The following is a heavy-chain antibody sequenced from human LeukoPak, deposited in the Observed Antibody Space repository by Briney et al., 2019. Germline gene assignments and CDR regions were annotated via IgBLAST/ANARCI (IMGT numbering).Heavy chain of an antibody. Sequence: GGSLRLSCVASGFNLNGHGLTWVRQVPGKGLEWVSGINWNGASTGYAEAVKGRFTISRDNGKNSLYLQMNSLRAEDTALYYCARVGYPSYYYYLDVWGKGTTVTVSS. V-gene: IGHV3-20*04. J-gene: IGHJ6*03. D-gene: IGHD5-12*01. CDR2: INWNGAST. CDR3: ARVGYPSYYYYLDV. CDR1: GFNLNGHG.